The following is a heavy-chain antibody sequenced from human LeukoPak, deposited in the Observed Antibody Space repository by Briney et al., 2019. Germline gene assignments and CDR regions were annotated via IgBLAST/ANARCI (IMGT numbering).Heavy chain of an antibody. CDR1: GYTFTGHY. CDR2: INPNSGGT. D-gene: IGHD3-3*01. Sequence: ASVKVSCKASGYTFTGHYMHWVRQAPGQGLEWMGWINPNSGGTNYAQKFQGRVTMTRDTSISTAYMELSRLRSDDTAVYYCARDGGWDFWSGAKGPYFDYWGQGTLVTVSS. V-gene: IGHV1-2*02. J-gene: IGHJ4*02. CDR3: ARDGGWDFWSGAKGPYFDY.